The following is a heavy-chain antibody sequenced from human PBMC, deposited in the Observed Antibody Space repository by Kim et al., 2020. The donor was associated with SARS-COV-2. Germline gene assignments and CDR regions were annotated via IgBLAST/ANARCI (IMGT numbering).Heavy chain of an antibody. D-gene: IGHD2-15*01. CDR3: ARDHTGYCSGGSCYSDRGAGYFDY. CDR2: ISSSSSYI. CDR1: GFTFSSYS. Sequence: GGSLRLSCAASGFTFSSYSMNWVRQAPGKGLEWVSSISSSSSYIYYADSVKGRFTISRDNAKNSLYLQMNSLRAEDTAVYYCARDHTGYCSGGSCYSDRGAGYFDYWGQGTLVTVSS. J-gene: IGHJ4*02. V-gene: IGHV3-21*01.